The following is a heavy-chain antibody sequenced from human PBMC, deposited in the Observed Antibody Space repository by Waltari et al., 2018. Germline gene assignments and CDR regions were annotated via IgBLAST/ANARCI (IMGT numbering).Heavy chain of an antibody. V-gene: IGHV3-7*01. CDR1: GFTFSRYW. CDR2: IKEDGSQK. CDR3: ARTGYGGNALDY. D-gene: IGHD4-17*01. J-gene: IGHJ4*02. Sequence: EVQLVESGGGLVQPGGSLRLSCGASGFTFSRYWMNCVRQAPGKGLEWVANIKEDGSQKQYADSVKGRFTISRDNTKNSLYLQMNSLRGEDTALYYCARTGYGGNALDYWGRGTQVTV.